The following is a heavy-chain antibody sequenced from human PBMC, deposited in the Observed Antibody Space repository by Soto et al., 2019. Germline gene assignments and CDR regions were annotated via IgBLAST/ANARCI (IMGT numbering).Heavy chain of an antibody. CDR1: GYTFTSHH. J-gene: IGHJ6*02. CDR2: VNPSGVKI. V-gene: IGHV1-46*01. CDR3: ATMPLSKYQQLNAPDEAPVHV. D-gene: IGHD6-13*01. Sequence: QVQLVQSGAEVKKPGASVKVSCKASGYTFTSHHIHWVRQAPGQGLEWMGIVNPSGVKIIYAQKFQGRVTVTRDTSTSTVNMKLSRLTSDDTAVYYCATMPLSKYQQLNAPDEAPVHVWGQGTTVIVSS.